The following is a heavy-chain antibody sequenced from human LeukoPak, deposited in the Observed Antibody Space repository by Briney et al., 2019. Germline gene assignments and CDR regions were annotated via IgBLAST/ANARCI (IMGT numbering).Heavy chain of an antibody. CDR1: GGSISSYY. CDR3: AMVRGATFDY. V-gene: IGHV4-59*08. J-gene: IGHJ4*02. D-gene: IGHD3-10*01. Sequence: PSETLSLTCTVSGGSISSYYWSWIWQPPGKGLEWIGYIYYSGSTNYNPSLKSRVTISVDTSKNQFSLKLSSVTAADTAVYYCAMVRGATFDYWGQGTLVTVSS. CDR2: IYYSGST.